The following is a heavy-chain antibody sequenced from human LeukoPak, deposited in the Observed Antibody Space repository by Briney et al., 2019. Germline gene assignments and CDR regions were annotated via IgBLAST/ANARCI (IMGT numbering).Heavy chain of an antibody. CDR2: INHSGST. CDR1: GGSFSGYY. J-gene: IGHJ6*02. CDR3: ARERLVYGMVV. Sequence: SETLSLSCAVYGGSFSGYYWSWIRQPPGKGLEWIGEINHSGSTNYNPSLKSRVTISVDTSKNQFSLKLSSVTAADTAVYYCARERLVYGMVVWGQGTTVTVSS. V-gene: IGHV4-34*01. D-gene: IGHD2-21*01.